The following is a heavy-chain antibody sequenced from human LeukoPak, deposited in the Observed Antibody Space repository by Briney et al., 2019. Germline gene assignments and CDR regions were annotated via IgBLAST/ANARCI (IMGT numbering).Heavy chain of an antibody. CDR1: GFSFSTYG. J-gene: IGHJ4*02. CDR3: AGKAAAYYFVY. V-gene: IGHV3-30*02. D-gene: IGHD2-2*01. CDR2: MQYDGSEE. Sequence: AGGSLRLSCAASGFSFSTYGMHWVRQAPGKGLEWVTFMQYDGSEEYYADSVKGRFTISRDNSKNTLYLQMDSLRGEDTAVYYYAGKAAAYYFVYWGQGTLVTVSS.